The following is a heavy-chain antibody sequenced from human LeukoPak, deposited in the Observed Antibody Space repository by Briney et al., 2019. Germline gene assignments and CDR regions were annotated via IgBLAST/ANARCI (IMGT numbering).Heavy chain of an antibody. J-gene: IGHJ6*02. CDR1: GFTFSNYG. CDR2: MWYDESKE. CDR3: ARDPYYGSGKYYHGMDL. Sequence: GGSLRLSCAAPGFTFSNYGMHWVRQAPGKGLEWVAVMWYDESKEYSGDSVKGRFTISRDKSKNTLYLQMNSLRAEDTAIYYCARDPYYGSGKYYHGMDLWGQGTRVTVPS. V-gene: IGHV3-33*01. D-gene: IGHD3-10*01.